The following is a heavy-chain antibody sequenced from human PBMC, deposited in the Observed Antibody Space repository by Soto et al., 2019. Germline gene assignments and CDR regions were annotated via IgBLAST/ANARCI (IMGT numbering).Heavy chain of an antibody. D-gene: IGHD2-2*01. J-gene: IGHJ4*02. Sequence: EVQLSESGGGLVQPGGSLRLACAGSGFTFINHAMNWVRQAPGKGLEWVTGITGNGETTNYADSVKGRFTISRDNSKNTLYLQMNSLRAEDTAVYYCAKVDCGSSGCRLIDYWGQGTLVTVSS. CDR2: ITGNGETT. CDR3: AKVDCGSSGCRLIDY. CDR1: GFTFINHA. V-gene: IGHV3-23*01.